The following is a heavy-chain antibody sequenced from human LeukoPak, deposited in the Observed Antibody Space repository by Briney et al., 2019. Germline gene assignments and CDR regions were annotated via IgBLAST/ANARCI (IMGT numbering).Heavy chain of an antibody. D-gene: IGHD4-11*01. Sequence: SETLSLTCTVSGGSISSYYWSWIRQPPGKGLEWIGYIYYSGSTYYNPSLKSRVTISVDTSKNQFSLKLSSVTAADTAVYYCASGQSNYVGDYWGQGTLVTVSS. V-gene: IGHV4-59*12. J-gene: IGHJ4*02. CDR2: IYYSGST. CDR1: GGSISSYY. CDR3: ASGQSNYVGDY.